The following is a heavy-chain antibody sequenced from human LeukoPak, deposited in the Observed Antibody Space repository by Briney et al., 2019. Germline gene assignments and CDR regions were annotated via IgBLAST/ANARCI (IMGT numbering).Heavy chain of an antibody. CDR2: ISFDESNK. CDR1: GFKFRSYG. CDR3: AMKAVPRPRLYDAFDF. Sequence: GGSLRLSCAASGFKFRSYGMHWVRQAPGKGLEWVALISFDESNKYYLDSVKGRFTISRDNSKNTLYLQMNSLRADDTAVYYCAMKAVPRPRLYDAFDFWGQGTVVTVSS. J-gene: IGHJ3*01. D-gene: IGHD2-2*02. V-gene: IGHV3-30*03.